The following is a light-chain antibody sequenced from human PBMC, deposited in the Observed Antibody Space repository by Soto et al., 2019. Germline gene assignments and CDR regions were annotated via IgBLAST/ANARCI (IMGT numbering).Light chain of an antibody. CDR2: AAS. CDR3: QKYNGAPLT. J-gene: IGKJ4*01. CDR1: QDISNY. Sequence: DIQMTQSPSSLSASVGDRVTIPCQASQDISNYLNWYQQKPGQVPKLLIYAASKLQSGVPSRFSGSGFGTDFTLTITSLQAEDVATYYCQKYNGAPLTFGGGTKVDIK. V-gene: IGKV1-27*01.